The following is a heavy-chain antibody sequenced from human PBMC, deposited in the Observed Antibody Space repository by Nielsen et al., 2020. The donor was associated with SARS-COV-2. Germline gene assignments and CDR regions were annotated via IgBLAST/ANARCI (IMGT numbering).Heavy chain of an antibody. D-gene: IGHD2-15*01. CDR2: ISGSGYST. V-gene: IGHV3-23*01. Sequence: GESLKISCAASGFTFSSYAMNWVRQAPGKGLEWVSMISGSGYSTYYADSVKGRFTISRDNSKNTVYLEMNRLRAEDTAVYFCAKEKGYCSGGRCRSPFDSWGQGALVTVSS. CDR3: AKEKGYCSGGRCRSPFDS. J-gene: IGHJ4*02. CDR1: GFTFSSYA.